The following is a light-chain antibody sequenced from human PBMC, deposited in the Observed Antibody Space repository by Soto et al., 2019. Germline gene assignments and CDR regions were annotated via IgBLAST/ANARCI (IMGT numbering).Light chain of an antibody. CDR2: EVS. Sequence: QSALTQPASVSGSHGQSITISCTGTSSDVGGYKYVSWYQQHPDKAPKLMIYEVSNRPSGVSNRFSGSKSGNTASLTISGLQPEDEADYYCSSYTSRSTSVFGGGTKLTVL. CDR1: SSDVGGYKY. V-gene: IGLV2-14*01. J-gene: IGLJ3*02. CDR3: SSYTSRSTSV.